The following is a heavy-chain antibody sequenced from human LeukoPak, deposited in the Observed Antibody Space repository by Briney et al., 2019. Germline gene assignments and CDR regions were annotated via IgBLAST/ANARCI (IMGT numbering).Heavy chain of an antibody. Sequence: GGSLRLSCAASGFTFSSYWMHWVRHAPGKGLVWVSRTNSDGSSTRYADSVKGRFTISRDNAKNTLFLQMNSLRAEDTAVYYCARAERRGYDFWSGYYLPDYWGQGTLVTVSS. CDR3: ARAERRGYDFWSGYYLPDY. CDR2: TNSDGSST. V-gene: IGHV3-74*01. CDR1: GFTFSSYW. J-gene: IGHJ4*02. D-gene: IGHD3-3*01.